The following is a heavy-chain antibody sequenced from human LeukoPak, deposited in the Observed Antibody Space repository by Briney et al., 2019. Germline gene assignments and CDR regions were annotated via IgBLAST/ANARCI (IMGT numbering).Heavy chain of an antibody. Sequence: ASVKVSCKASGYTFTGYYMHWVRQAPGQGLEWMGWISAYNGNTNYAQKLQGRVTMTTDASTSTAYMELRSLRSDDTAVYYCAREGTGRSYAFDIWGQGTMVTVSS. CDR3: AREGTGRSYAFDI. D-gene: IGHD1-14*01. CDR2: ISAYNGNT. V-gene: IGHV1-18*04. CDR1: GYTFTGYY. J-gene: IGHJ3*02.